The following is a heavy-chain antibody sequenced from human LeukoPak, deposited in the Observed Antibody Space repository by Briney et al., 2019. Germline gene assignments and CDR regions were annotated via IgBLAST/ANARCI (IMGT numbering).Heavy chain of an antibody. V-gene: IGHV4-59*08. CDR1: GSKYNYY. J-gene: IGHJ4*02. Sequence: SETLSLTCTVSGSKYNYYWSWIRQPPGKGLEWIGYIHYNGITNYNPSLKSRVTMSLDTSKNQVSLKLNSVTAADTAVYYCARHISSGGTYAHFDYWGQGTLVTVSS. CDR2: IHYNGIT. D-gene: IGHD1-26*01. CDR3: ARHISSGGTYAHFDY.